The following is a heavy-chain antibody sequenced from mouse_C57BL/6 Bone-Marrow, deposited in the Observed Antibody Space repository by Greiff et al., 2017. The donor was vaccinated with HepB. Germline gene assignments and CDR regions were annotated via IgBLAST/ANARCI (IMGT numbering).Heavy chain of an antibody. Sequence: EVQGVETGGGLVKPGGSLKLSCAASGFTFSDYGMHWVRQAPEKGLEWVAYISSGSSTIYYADTVKGRFTISRDNAKNTLFLQMTSLRSEDTAMYYCARGYDYDGGLFDYWGQGTTLTVSS. CDR1: GFTFSDYG. D-gene: IGHD2-4*01. V-gene: IGHV5-17*01. CDR3: ARGYDYDGGLFDY. CDR2: ISSGSSTI. J-gene: IGHJ2*01.